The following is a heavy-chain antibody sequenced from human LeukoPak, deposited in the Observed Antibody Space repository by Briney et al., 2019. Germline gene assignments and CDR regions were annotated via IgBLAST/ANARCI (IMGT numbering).Heavy chain of an antibody. J-gene: IGHJ4*02. V-gene: IGHV4-4*02. CDR3: ARDRGGYTYSHDY. CDR2: IYHSGST. Sequence: KPSGTLSLTCAVSGGSISSSNWWSWVRQPPGKGLEWIGEIYHSGSTNYNPSLKSRVTISVDKSKNQFSLKLSSVTAADTAVYYCARDRGGYTYSHDYWGQGTLVTVSS. CDR1: GGSISSSNW. D-gene: IGHD5-18*01.